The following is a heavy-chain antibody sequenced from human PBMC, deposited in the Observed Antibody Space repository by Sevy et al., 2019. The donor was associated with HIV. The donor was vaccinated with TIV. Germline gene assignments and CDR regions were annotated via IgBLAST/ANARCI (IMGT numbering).Heavy chain of an antibody. CDR3: AKWSMGGARWLQLGAFDI. Sequence: GGSLRLSCAASGFTFSSYGMHWVRQAPGKGLEWVAVISYDGSNKYYGDSVKGRFTISRDNSKNTLYLKMNSLRAEDTDVYYCAKWSMGGARWLQLGAFDIWGQGTMVTVSS. V-gene: IGHV3-30*18. CDR1: GFTFSSYG. D-gene: IGHD5-12*01. J-gene: IGHJ3*02. CDR2: ISYDGSNK.